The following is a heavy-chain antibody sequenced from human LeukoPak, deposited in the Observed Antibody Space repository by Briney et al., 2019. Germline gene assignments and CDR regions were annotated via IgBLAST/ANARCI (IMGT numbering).Heavy chain of an antibody. CDR1: GFTFSSYA. CDR2: ISYDGSNK. J-gene: IGHJ6*03. CDR3: ARDSGYSYGWDYYYMDV. V-gene: IGHV3-30*04. D-gene: IGHD5-18*01. Sequence: PGGSLGLSCAASGFTFSSYAMHWVRQAPGKGLEWVAVISYDGSNKYYADSVKGRFTISRDISKNTLYLQMNSLRAEDTAVYYCARDSGYSYGWDYYYMDVWGKGTTVTVSS.